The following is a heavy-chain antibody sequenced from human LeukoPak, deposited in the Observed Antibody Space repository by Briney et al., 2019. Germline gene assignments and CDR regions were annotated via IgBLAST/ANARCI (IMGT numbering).Heavy chain of an antibody. Sequence: SGTLSLTCAVYGGSFSGYYWSWIRQPPGKGLEWIGEINHSGSTNYNPSLKSRVTISVDTSKNQFSLKLSSVTAADTAVYYCARVRGYDYVWGSYRQNFDYWGQGTLVTVSS. CDR1: GGSFSGYY. V-gene: IGHV4-34*01. J-gene: IGHJ4*02. CDR3: ARVRGYDYVWGSYRQNFDY. D-gene: IGHD3-16*02. CDR2: INHSGST.